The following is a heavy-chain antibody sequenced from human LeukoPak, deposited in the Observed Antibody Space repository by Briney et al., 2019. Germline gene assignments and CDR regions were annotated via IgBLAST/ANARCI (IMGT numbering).Heavy chain of an antibody. J-gene: IGHJ5*02. D-gene: IGHD6-13*01. Sequence: SETLSLTCTVSGYSISSGYYWGWIRQPPGKGLEWIGSIYHSGSTYYNPSLKSRVTISVDTSKNQFSLKLSSVTAADTAVYYCVRELDSSSWFDPWGQGTLVTVSS. CDR1: GYSISSGYY. V-gene: IGHV4-38-2*02. CDR3: VRELDSSSWFDP. CDR2: IYHSGST.